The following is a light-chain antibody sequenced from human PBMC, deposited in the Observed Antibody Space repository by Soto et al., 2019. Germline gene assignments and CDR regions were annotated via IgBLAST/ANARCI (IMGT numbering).Light chain of an antibody. Sequence: DIHMTQSPATLSASVGDRVAITCRARQSVSIWLAWYQQKPGNAPRLLIYEASSLKSGVPSRFSGSGSGTEFTLTISSLQTDDFATYYCQQYYDYPWMFGQGTKVDIK. J-gene: IGKJ1*01. V-gene: IGKV1-5*01. CDR2: EAS. CDR1: QSVSIW. CDR3: QQYYDYPWM.